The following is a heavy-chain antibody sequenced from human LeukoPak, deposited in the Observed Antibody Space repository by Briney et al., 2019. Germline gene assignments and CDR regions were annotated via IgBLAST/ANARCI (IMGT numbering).Heavy chain of an antibody. CDR3: AGNYDSWTGLNY. Sequence: GGSPRLSFAASGFTFSGSAMHLVRQASGKGLEWVGHIGNKASNYATDYAPSLKGRFAISRDDSKDTAYLQVNSLKPEDTAVYYCAGNYDSWTGLNYWGLGTLVTVSS. CDR2: IGNKASNYAT. CDR1: GFTFSGSA. D-gene: IGHD3-3*01. V-gene: IGHV3-73*01. J-gene: IGHJ4*02.